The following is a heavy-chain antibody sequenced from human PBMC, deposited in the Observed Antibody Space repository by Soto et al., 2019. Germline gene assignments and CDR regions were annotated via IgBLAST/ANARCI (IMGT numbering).Heavy chain of an antibody. CDR3: ARDYFATRDSTTKWFDP. V-gene: IGHV4-30-2*01. D-gene: IGHD2-15*01. Sequence: SETLSLTCAVAGGSISSGGYSWSWLRQPPGKGLEWIGYIFHSGSTYYNPSLKSRVTISVDGSKNQFSLKVTSVTAAGTALYYCARDYFATRDSTTKWFDPSGHGTLL. CDR2: IFHSGST. CDR1: GGSISSGGYS. J-gene: IGHJ5*02.